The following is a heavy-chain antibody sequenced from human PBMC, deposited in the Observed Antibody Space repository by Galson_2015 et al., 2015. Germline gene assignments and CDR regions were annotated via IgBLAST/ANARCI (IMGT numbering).Heavy chain of an antibody. Sequence: TLSLTCTVSGGSISSGSYYWSWIRQPAGKGLEWIGRIYTSGSTNYNPSLKSRVTISVDTSKNQFSLKLSSVTAADTAVYYCARGLGDTHAFDIWGQGTMVTVSS. J-gene: IGHJ3*02. CDR3: ARGLGDTHAFDI. CDR1: GGSISSGSYY. CDR2: IYTSGST. D-gene: IGHD2-21*01. V-gene: IGHV4-61*02.